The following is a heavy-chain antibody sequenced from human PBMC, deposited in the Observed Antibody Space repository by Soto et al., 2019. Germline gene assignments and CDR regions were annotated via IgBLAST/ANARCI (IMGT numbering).Heavy chain of an antibody. CDR3: AHRLTLNSDWNYGRFDY. CDR2: IYWDDDK. CDR1: GFSLTTYGVG. J-gene: IGHJ4*02. V-gene: IGHV2-5*02. Sequence: GSGPTLVNPTQTLTLTCTFSGFSLTTYGVGVGWIRQPPGKALQWLALIYWDDDKRYCPSLKSRLTITKDTSKNQVVLTMTNMDPVDTATYFCAHRLTLNSDWNYGRFDYWGQGTLVTVSS. D-gene: IGHD1-7*01.